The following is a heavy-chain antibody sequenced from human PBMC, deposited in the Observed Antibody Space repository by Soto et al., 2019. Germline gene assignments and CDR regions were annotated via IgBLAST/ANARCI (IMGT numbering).Heavy chain of an antibody. Sequence: QVQLVQSGAEVKKPGSSVTVSCKASGGTFSSYTISWVRQAPGQGLEWMGGIIPIFGTANYAQKFQGRVTITADESTRTAYMEVSSLRSEDTAVYYCARGNHRWLPLWYFDLWGRGTLVTVSS. J-gene: IGHJ2*01. CDR3: ARGNHRWLPLWYFDL. D-gene: IGHD5-12*01. V-gene: IGHV1-69*12. CDR1: GGTFSSYT. CDR2: IIPIFGTA.